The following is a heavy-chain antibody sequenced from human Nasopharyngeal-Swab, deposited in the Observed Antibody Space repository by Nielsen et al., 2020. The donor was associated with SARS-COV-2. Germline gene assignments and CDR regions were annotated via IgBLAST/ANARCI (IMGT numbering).Heavy chain of an antibody. D-gene: IGHD1-26*01. CDR2: INHSGST. CDR3: ARVGGIAYYFDY. V-gene: IGHV4-34*01. Sequence: SETLSLTCAVYGGSFSGYYWSWIRQPPGKGLEWIGEINHSGSTNYNPSLKSRVTISVDTSKNQFSLKLSSVTAADTAVYYCARVGGIAYYFDYWGQGTLVTVSS. CDR1: GGSFSGYY. J-gene: IGHJ4*02.